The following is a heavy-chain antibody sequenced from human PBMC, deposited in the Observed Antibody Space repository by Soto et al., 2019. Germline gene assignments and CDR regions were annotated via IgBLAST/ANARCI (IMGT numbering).Heavy chain of an antibody. V-gene: IGHV3-11*06. CDR2: ISSSSSYT. CDR3: ASRGSGSYFFAFDI. CDR1: GFTFSDYY. Sequence: GGSLRLSCAASGFTFSDYYMSWIRQAPGKGLEWVSYISSSSSYTNYADSVKGRFTISRDNAKNSLYLQMNSLRAEDTAVYYCASRGSGSYFFAFDIWGQGTMVTVSS. J-gene: IGHJ3*02. D-gene: IGHD1-26*01.